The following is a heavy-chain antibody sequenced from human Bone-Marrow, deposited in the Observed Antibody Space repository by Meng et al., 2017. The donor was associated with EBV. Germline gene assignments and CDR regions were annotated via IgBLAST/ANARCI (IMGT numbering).Heavy chain of an antibody. CDR1: GGSISSGDYS. CDR3: ATQRRDTDWFDP. V-gene: IGHV4-30-2*01. J-gene: IGHJ5*02. CDR2: INHSGST. Sequence: LQLQGAGPGLVKPSPPLSLPCAVSGGSISSGDYSWSWIRQPPGKGLEWIGKINHSGSTNYNPSLKSRVTISVDTSKNQFSLKLSSVTAADTAVYYRATQRRDTDWFDPWGQGTLVTVSS. D-gene: IGHD6-25*01.